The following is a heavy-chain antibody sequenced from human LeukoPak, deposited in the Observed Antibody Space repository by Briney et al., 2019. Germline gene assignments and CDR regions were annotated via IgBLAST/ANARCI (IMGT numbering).Heavy chain of an antibody. J-gene: IGHJ4*02. CDR3: ARPSYNSGSYFDY. Sequence: QPGGSLRLSCAASGFIFSTYWMSWVRQAPGKGLEWVANIKYDGGEKYYVDSVKGRFTISRDNAKNSLYLQMNSLRAEDMAVHYCARPSYNSGSYFDYWGQGILVTVSS. D-gene: IGHD3-10*01. CDR2: IKYDGGEK. V-gene: IGHV3-7*04. CDR1: GFIFSTYW.